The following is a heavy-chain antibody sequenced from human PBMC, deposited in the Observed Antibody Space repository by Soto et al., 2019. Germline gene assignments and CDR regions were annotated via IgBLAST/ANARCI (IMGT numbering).Heavy chain of an antibody. J-gene: IGHJ6*02. CDR2: MNPNSGNT. V-gene: IGHV1-8*01. Sequence: ASVKVSCKASGYTFTSYDINWVRQATGQGLEWMGWMNPNSGNTGYAQKFQGRVTMTRNTSISTAYMELSSLRSEDTAVYYCAGGKSGLVNPYYYYGMDVWGQGTTVTVSS. CDR1: GYTFTSYD. CDR3: AGGKSGLVNPYYYYGMDV. D-gene: IGHD2-2*01.